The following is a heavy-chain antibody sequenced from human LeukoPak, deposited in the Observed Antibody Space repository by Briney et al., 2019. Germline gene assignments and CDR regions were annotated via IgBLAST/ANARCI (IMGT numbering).Heavy chain of an antibody. V-gene: IGHV4-59*01. CDR3: ARLRRVTVATYNYYYLDL. J-gene: IGHJ2*01. D-gene: IGHD6-19*01. CDR1: GGSISPDY. CDR2: VYYTGTT. Sequence: PSETLSLTCTVSGGSISPDYWGWIRQPPGKGLEWIAYVYYTGTTNFNPSLKSRFSISVDTSRNQLSLGLTSVTAADTAVYYCARLRRVTVATYNYYYLDLWGRGTLVTVSS.